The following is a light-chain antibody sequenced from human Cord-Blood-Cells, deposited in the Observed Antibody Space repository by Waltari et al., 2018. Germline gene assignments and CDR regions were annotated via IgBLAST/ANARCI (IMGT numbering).Light chain of an antibody. CDR2: YDS. CDR1: NIGSKS. Sequence: SYVLTQPLSVSVAPGKTARITWGGNNIGSKSVHWYQQKPGQAPVLVIYYDSDRPSGIPGRFSGSNSGNTATLTISRVEAGDEADYYCQVWDSSSDHYVFGTGTKVTVL. J-gene: IGLJ1*01. CDR3: QVWDSSSDHYV. V-gene: IGLV3-21*04.